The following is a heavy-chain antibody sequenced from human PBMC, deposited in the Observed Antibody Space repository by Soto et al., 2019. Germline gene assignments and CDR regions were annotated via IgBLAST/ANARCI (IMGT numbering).Heavy chain of an antibody. CDR1: GFSLSTSGVG. CDR2: IYWDDDK. D-gene: IGHD5-18*01. J-gene: IGHJ4*02. Sequence: QITLKESGPTLVKPTQTLTLTCSVSGFSLSTSGVGVTWIRQPPGKALEWLALIYWDDDKRYNPSLKSRLTMTTDSSKSQVVLTMTHMDPVETASYYCAHRVAYCCGYVFDYWGQGTLVTVSS. CDR3: AHRVAYCCGYVFDY. V-gene: IGHV2-5*02.